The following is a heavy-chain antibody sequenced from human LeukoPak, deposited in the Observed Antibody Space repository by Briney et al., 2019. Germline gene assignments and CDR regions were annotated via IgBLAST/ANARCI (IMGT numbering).Heavy chain of an antibody. J-gene: IGHJ5*02. V-gene: IGHV3-74*01. CDR1: GFTFNSYW. Sequence: GGSLRLSCAASGFTFNSYWMHWVRQAPGKGLVWVSRINSDGSRTAYADSVKGRFSISRDNAKNTRYLQMNSLRVGDTAVYYCARGYGDWFDPWGQGTLVTVSS. CDR2: INSDGSRT. D-gene: IGHD3-10*01. CDR3: ARGYGDWFDP.